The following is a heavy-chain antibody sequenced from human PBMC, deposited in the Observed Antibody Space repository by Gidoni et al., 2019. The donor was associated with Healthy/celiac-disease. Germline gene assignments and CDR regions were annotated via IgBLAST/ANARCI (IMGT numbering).Heavy chain of an antibody. D-gene: IGHD6-13*01. V-gene: IGHV3-48*02. Sequence: EVQLVESGAVLVHPGGSLRLSCSASVFILSSYSMNWVCQAPGKGLEWVSYSRSSSSTIYYADSVKGRFTISRDNAKNSLYLQMNSLRDEDTAVYYCARRDSTVAAAGYFDYWGQGTLVTVSS. CDR1: VFILSSYS. CDR2: SRSSSSTI. CDR3: ARRDSTVAAAGYFDY. J-gene: IGHJ4*02.